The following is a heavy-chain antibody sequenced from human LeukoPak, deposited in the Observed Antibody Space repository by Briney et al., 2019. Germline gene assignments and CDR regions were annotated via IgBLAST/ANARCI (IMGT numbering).Heavy chain of an antibody. J-gene: IGHJ4*02. CDR1: GGSFSDYY. CDR3: ARGIWATTNKNYYFDY. CDR2: VSGSSIYA. V-gene: IGHV3-11*06. Sequence: LSLTCAVYGGSFSDYYMSWIRQAPGKGLEWVSYVSGSSIYANSADSVKGRFTFSRDNAKNSLYLQMNSLTAEDTAVYYCARGIWATTNKNYYFDYWGQGTLVTVSS. D-gene: IGHD1-1*01.